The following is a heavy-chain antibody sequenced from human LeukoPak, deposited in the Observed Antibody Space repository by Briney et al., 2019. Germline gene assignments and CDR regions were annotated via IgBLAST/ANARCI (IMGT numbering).Heavy chain of an antibody. Sequence: GASVKVSCKASGYTFTSYGISWVRQAPGQGLEWMGWISAYNGNTNYAQKLQGRVTMTTDTSTSTAYMELRSLRSDDTAVYYCARVRGGYCSSTSCPIYMDVWGKGTTVTISS. D-gene: IGHD2-2*01. CDR2: ISAYNGNT. CDR3: ARVRGGYCSSTSCPIYMDV. CDR1: GYTFTSYG. V-gene: IGHV1-18*01. J-gene: IGHJ6*03.